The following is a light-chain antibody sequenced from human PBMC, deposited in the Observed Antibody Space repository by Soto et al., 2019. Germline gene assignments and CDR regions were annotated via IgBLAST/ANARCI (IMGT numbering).Light chain of an antibody. CDR2: DNN. CDR3: GTWDSSLSAGV. V-gene: IGLV1-51*01. Sequence: QAVLTQPPSVSAAPGQRGTISCSGDSSNIGKNYVSWYQQVPGTAPKLLIYDNNERPSGIPDPFPGFKSGTSATLGITGLQTGDEADYYCGTWDSSLSAGVFGGGTKLTVL. J-gene: IGLJ2*01. CDR1: SSNIGKNY.